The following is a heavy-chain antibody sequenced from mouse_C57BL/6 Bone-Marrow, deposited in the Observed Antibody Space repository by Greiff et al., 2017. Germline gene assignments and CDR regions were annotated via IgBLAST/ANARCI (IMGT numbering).Heavy chain of an antibody. CDR2: IDPSDSYT. J-gene: IGHJ2*01. D-gene: IGHD1-1*01. CDR1: GFTFTSYW. CDR3: ARKEEASSDHYFDY. V-gene: IGHV1-69*01. Sequence: VQLQQSGAELVRPGASVKLSCTASGFTFTSYWMHWVKQRPGQGLEWIGEIDPSDSYTDYNQKFKGKSTITGDKSSSTAYLQLSSLTSEDTAVYYCARKEEASSDHYFDYWGQGTTLTVSS.